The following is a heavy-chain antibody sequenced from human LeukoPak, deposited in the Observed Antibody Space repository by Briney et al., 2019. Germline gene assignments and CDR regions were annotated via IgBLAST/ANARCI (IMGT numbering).Heavy chain of an antibody. V-gene: IGHV1-2*02. Sequence: ASVTLSCKASGYTFTGYYMHLVRQPPGQGLERMGWINPNSGGTNYTRKFQGRVSMTSDTSISTAYMELSRLRSDDTAVYYCARPGDDINEYFQHWGQGTLVTVSS. CDR1: GYTFTGYY. CDR2: INPNSGGT. CDR3: ARPGDDINEYFQH. D-gene: IGHD3-9*01. J-gene: IGHJ1*01.